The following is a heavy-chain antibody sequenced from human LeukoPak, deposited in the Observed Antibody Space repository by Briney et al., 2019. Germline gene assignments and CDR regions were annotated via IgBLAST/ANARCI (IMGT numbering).Heavy chain of an antibody. CDR3: ARAEGSGSSFDY. J-gene: IGHJ4*02. Sequence: PGGSLRLSCAASGFTFSSYGMHWVRQAPGKGLEWVAVISYDGSNKYYADSVKGRFTISRDNSKNTLYLQMNSLRAEDTAVYYCARAEGSGSSFDYWGQGILVTVSS. CDR2: ISYDGSNK. CDR1: GFTFSSYG. V-gene: IGHV3-30*03. D-gene: IGHD3-10*01.